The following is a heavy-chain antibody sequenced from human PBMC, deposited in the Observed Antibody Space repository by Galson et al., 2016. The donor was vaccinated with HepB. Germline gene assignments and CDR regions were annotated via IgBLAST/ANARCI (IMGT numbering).Heavy chain of an antibody. D-gene: IGHD3-9*01. CDR3: TRTGILTGYYDSRRVNYFDY. Sequence: ETLSLTCTVSGGSISNYYWSWVRQPAGKGLEWIGRIYTSGSTTYNPSLKSRVSMSVDMSKNQFSLKLSSVTAADTAVYYCTRTGILTGYYDSRRVNYFDYWGQGTLVTVSS. V-gene: IGHV4-4*07. CDR2: IYTSGST. CDR1: GGSISNYY. J-gene: IGHJ4*02.